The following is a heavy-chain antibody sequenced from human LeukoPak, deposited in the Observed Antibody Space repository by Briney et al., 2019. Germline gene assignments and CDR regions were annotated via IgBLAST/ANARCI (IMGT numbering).Heavy chain of an antibody. CDR3: ARGYDGSGYYYRNWYFDL. Sequence: NSSETLSLTCTVSGGSISSYYWSWIRQPPGKGLEWIGNIYYSGSTNYNPSLKSRVTISVDTSKNQFSLKLSSVTAADTAVYYCARGYDGSGYYYRNWYFDLWGRGTLVTVSS. CDR1: GGSISSYY. CDR2: IYYSGST. V-gene: IGHV4-59*01. J-gene: IGHJ2*01. D-gene: IGHD3-22*01.